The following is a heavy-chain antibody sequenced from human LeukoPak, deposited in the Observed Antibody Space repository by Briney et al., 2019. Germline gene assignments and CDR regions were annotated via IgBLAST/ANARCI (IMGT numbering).Heavy chain of an antibody. CDR2: ISYDGINK. CDR1: GFIFSDYY. Sequence: TGGSLRLSCVASGFIFSDYYMGWVRQAPGKGLEWVAVISYDGINKYYADSVKGRFTISRDNSKKTLYLQMNSLRAEDTGVYYCAKDQRDWGSSGCFDYWGQGTLVTVSS. D-gene: IGHD6-19*01. CDR3: AKDQRDWGSSGCFDY. J-gene: IGHJ4*02. V-gene: IGHV3-30*18.